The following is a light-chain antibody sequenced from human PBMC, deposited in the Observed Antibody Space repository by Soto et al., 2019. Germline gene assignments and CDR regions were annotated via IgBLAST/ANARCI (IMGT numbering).Light chain of an antibody. Sequence: EIVLTQSPATLSLSPGERVTLSCRASQNVSTYLAWYQQKPGQAPRLLIYDASDRATGIPARFSGSGSGTDFTLTIICREPEDSAVYYCQQRTNWLTFGPGTKVDIK. CDR2: DAS. J-gene: IGKJ3*01. CDR1: QNVSTY. V-gene: IGKV3-11*01. CDR3: QQRTNWLT.